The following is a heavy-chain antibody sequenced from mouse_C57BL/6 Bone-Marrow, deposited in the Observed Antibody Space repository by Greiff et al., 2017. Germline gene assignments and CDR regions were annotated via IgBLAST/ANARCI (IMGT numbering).Heavy chain of an antibody. CDR3: ARYGSRPDWYFDV. CDR1: GYTFTSYW. D-gene: IGHD1-1*01. J-gene: IGHJ1*03. CDR2: IHPNSGST. Sequence: QVQLQQPGAELVKLGASVKLSCKASGYTFTSYWMHWVKQRPGQGLEWIGMIHPNSGSTNYNEKFKSKATLTVDKSSSTAYMQLSSLTSEDSAVYYCARYGSRPDWYFDVWGTGTTVTVSS. V-gene: IGHV1-64*01.